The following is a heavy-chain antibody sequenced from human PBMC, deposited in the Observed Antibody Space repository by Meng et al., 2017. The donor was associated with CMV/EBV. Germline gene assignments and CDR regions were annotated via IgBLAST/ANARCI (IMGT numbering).Heavy chain of an antibody. CDR1: GYTFTSYG. CDR3: ASAGGGIWDCSSTSCYNSYYYYGMDV. J-gene: IGHJ6*02. CDR2: ISAYNGNT. Sequence: SVTVSCKASGYTFTSYGISWVRQAPGQGLEWMGWISAYNGNTNYAQKLQGRVTMTTDTSTSTAHMELRSLRSDDTAVYYCASAGGGIWDCSSTSCYNSYYYYGMDVWGQGTTVTVSS. D-gene: IGHD2-2*02. V-gene: IGHV1-18*01.